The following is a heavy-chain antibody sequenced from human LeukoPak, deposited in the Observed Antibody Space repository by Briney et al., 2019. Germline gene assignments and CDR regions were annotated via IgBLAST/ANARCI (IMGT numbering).Heavy chain of an antibody. CDR3: ARGYDSSGYYFDY. J-gene: IGHJ4*02. CDR2: ISSDGSNK. CDR1: GFTFSSYA. V-gene: IGHV3-30*04. D-gene: IGHD3-22*01. Sequence: GGSLRLSCAASGFTFSSYAMHWVRQAPGKGLEWVAVISSDGSNKYYADSVKGRFTISRDNTKNTLYLQMNSLRAEDTAVYYCARGYDSSGYYFDYWGQGTLVTVSS.